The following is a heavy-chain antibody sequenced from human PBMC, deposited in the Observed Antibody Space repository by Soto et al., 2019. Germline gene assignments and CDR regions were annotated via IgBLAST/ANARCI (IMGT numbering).Heavy chain of an antibody. CDR3: AHRRVWSGDWYDWFHP. CDR2: TFSNAEK. D-gene: IGHD6-19*01. V-gene: IGHV2-26*01. Sequence: AGPTLVNPTETLTLTCTVSGFSLRNARMGVSWIRQPPGKALEWLAQTFSNAEKSYSTSLKNRLTITKDTPKSQVVLTMTNMEPVDTATYYCAHRRVWSGDWYDWFHPWGPVMLVTVSS. CDR1: GFSLRNARMG. J-gene: IGHJ5*02.